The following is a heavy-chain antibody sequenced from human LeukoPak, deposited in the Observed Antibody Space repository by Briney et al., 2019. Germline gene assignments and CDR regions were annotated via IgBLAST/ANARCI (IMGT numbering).Heavy chain of an antibody. D-gene: IGHD1-14*01. J-gene: IGHJ4*02. CDR3: TRDSGLAY. CDR1: GFTFTDHY. CDR2: TRSRGYDYAT. Sequence: PGGSLRLSCAASGFTFTDHYLDWVRQAPRKGLEWVGRTRSRGYDYATDYAASVKDRFTISRDDSKNTLYLQMHSMKIEHTAVYYCTRDSGLAYWGQGTLVTVSS. V-gene: IGHV3-72*01.